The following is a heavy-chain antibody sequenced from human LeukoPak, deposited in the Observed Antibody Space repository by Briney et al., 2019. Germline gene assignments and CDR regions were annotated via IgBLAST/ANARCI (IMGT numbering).Heavy chain of an antibody. CDR2: IGGSGVMT. CDR3: AKGSTGTTGGWFDP. J-gene: IGHJ5*02. Sequence: GGSLRLSCAGSGLTLSSHAMSWVRQAPGKGLEWVSSIGGSGVMTYYADPVKGRFTISRDNSKNALYLQMNSLRAEDTAVYYCAKGSTGTTGGWFDPWGDGTLVIASS. CDR1: GLTLSSHA. D-gene: IGHD1-1*01. V-gene: IGHV3-23*01.